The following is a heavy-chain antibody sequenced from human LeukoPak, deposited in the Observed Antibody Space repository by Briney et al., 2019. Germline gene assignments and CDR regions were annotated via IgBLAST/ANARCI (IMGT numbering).Heavy chain of an antibody. J-gene: IGHJ4*02. CDR1: GFTFSSYG. Sequence: GGSLRLSCAASGFTFSSYGMHWVRQAPGKGLEWVAVISYDGSNKYYADSVKGRFTISRDNSKNTLYLQMNSLRAEDTAVYYCAKELYSYGTPEGYWGQGTLVTVSS. CDR3: AKELYSYGTPEGY. CDR2: ISYDGSNK. V-gene: IGHV3-30*18. D-gene: IGHD5-18*01.